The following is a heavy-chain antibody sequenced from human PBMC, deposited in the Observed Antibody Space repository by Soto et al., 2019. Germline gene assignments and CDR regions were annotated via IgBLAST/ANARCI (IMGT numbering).Heavy chain of an antibody. Sequence: QPVGSLRLSCAASGFTFSSYAMSWVRQAPGKGLEWVSAISGSGGSTYYADSVKGRFTISRDNSKNTLYLQMNSLRAEDTAVYYCAKDPAYATGYYNDAFDIWGQGTMVTVSS. D-gene: IGHD3-9*01. CDR2: ISGSGGST. CDR1: GFTFSSYA. CDR3: AKDPAYATGYYNDAFDI. J-gene: IGHJ3*02. V-gene: IGHV3-23*01.